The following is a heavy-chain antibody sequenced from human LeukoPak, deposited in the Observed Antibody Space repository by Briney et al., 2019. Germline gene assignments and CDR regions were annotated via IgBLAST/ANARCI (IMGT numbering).Heavy chain of an antibody. D-gene: IGHD2-2*01. CDR2: ISVGDGNT. J-gene: IGHJ4*02. Sequence: ASVKVSCKASGYTFTTYAIHWVRQAPGQTLQWMGWISVGDGNTNYSQKFQGRVTLTRDTSASTAYMELTSLISEDTAVYYCARGYSGVVPAAHPDFWGQGTPVTVSS. CDR3: ARGYSGVVPAAHPDF. CDR1: GYTFTTYA. V-gene: IGHV1-3*01.